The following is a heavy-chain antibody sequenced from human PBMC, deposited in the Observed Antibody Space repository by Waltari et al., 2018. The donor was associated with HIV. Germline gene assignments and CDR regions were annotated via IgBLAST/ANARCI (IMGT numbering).Heavy chain of an antibody. CDR3: AKDLRGSYQLGGY. V-gene: IGHV3-30*18. Sequence: QVQLVESGGGVVQPGKSLRLSCAASGFTFSSYGMHWVRQAPGTGVEWVAVISYDGSNKYYTDSVKGRFTISRDNSKNTLYLQMSSLRPEDTAVYYCAKDLRGSYQLGGYWGQGTLVTVSS. CDR2: ISYDGSNK. CDR1: GFTFSSYG. J-gene: IGHJ4*02. D-gene: IGHD1-26*01.